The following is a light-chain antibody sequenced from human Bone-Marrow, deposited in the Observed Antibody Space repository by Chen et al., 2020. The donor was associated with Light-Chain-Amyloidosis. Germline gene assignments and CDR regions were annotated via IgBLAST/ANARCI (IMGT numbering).Light chain of an antibody. CDR3: SSYTSSSRWV. CDR1: SSDVGGYNY. J-gene: IGLJ3*02. Sequence: QSALTQPASVSGSPGQSITLSCTGTSSDVGGYNYVSWYQQHPGKAPKLMIFDVSNRPSGVSSRFSGSKSGNTASLTISGLQAEDEADYYCSSYTSSSRWVFGGGTKLTVL. V-gene: IGLV2-14*01. CDR2: DVS.